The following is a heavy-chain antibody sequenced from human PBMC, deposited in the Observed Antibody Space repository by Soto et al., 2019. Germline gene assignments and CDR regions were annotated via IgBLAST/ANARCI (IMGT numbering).Heavy chain of an antibody. J-gene: IGHJ4*02. V-gene: IGHV4-4*02. CDR2: VYHSGST. CDR1: GGSINNNHW. D-gene: IGHD3-3*01. CDR3: ARAVGVAGTGEGFDY. Sequence: QVQLQESGPGLVKPSGTLSLTCVVSGGSINNNHWWSWVRQPPGKGLEWIGEVYHSGSTNYNPSLSSRVTISMDNSKNQFSLILSSVTAADTAVYYCARAVGVAGTGEGFDYWGQGTLVTVSS.